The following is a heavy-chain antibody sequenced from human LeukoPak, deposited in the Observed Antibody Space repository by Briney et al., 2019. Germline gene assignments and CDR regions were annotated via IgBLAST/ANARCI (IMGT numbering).Heavy chain of an antibody. J-gene: IGHJ4*02. V-gene: IGHV3-7*01. CDR3: ARYCTFRTCSGTKFDS. D-gene: IGHD1-1*01. CDR2: IKSDGSEK. CDR1: GMTFSSHW. Sequence: GALRLSCAASGMTFSSHWMSWVRQAPGKGLEWVANIKSDGSEKYYLDSVKGRFTISRDNAKNSLYLQMNSLRAEDSAVYYCARYCTFRTCSGTKFDSWGQGTLVTVSS.